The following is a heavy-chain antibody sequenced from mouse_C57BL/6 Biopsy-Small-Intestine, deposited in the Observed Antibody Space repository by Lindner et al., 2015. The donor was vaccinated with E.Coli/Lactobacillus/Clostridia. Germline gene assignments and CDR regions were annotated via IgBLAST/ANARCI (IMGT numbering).Heavy chain of an antibody. CDR1: GYTFISYG. V-gene: IGHV1-55*01. Sequence: SVKVSCKASGYTFISYGISWVRQAPGQGLEWMGWINTDNENTNYAQNLQGRVTMTTDTSTSTAYMELRSLRSDDTAVYYCARDLAAAGEAFDIWGQGTMVTVSS. J-gene: IGHJ3*01. CDR2: INTDNENT. CDR3: ARDLAAAGEAFDI. D-gene: IGHD6-1*01.